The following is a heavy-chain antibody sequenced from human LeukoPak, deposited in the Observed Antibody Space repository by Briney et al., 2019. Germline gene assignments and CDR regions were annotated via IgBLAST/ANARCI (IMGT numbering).Heavy chain of an antibody. Sequence: ASVKVSCKASGYTFTSYAMHWVRQAPGQRLEWMGRINAGNGNTKYSQKFQGRVTITRDTSASTAYMELSSLRSEDTAVYYCARDRDYYYDSSGYYAFDYWGQGTLVTVSS. V-gene: IGHV1-3*01. CDR3: ARDRDYYYDSSGYYAFDY. J-gene: IGHJ4*02. D-gene: IGHD3-22*01. CDR1: GYTFTSYA. CDR2: INAGNGNT.